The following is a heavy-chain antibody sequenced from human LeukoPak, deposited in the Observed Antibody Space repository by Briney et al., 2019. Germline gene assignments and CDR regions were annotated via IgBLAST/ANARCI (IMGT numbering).Heavy chain of an antibody. V-gene: IGHV1-2*02. Sequence: ASVKVSCKASGYTFTGYYMHWVRQAPGQGLEWMGWINPNSGGTTYAQIFQGRVTMTGDTSISTAYMELSRLRSDDTAVYYCARERVSTYYYDSSGYLDAFDIWGQGTVVTVSS. D-gene: IGHD3-22*01. J-gene: IGHJ3*02. CDR1: GYTFTGYY. CDR2: INPNSGGT. CDR3: ARERVSTYYYDSSGYLDAFDI.